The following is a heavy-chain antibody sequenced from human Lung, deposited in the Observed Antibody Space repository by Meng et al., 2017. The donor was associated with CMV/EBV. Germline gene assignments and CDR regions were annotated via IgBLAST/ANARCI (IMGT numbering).Heavy chain of an antibody. CDR1: GGTXSNYA. J-gene: IGHJ6*02. CDR3: AKDSRSSSWYLFAAYYYGSDV. Sequence: SXXVSXKASGGTXSNYAITWVRQAPGQGLEWMGGIIPVVGTVHYAQRFQGRVTITADKFTSTVYMELSSLKSEDTAIYYCAKDSRSSSWYLFAAYYYGSDVWXQGTXVTVSS. CDR2: IIPVVGTV. V-gene: IGHV1-69*06. D-gene: IGHD6-13*01.